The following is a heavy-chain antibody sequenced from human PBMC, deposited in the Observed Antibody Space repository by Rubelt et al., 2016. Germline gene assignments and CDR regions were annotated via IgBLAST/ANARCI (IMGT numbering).Heavy chain of an antibody. CDR2: IYYSGST. D-gene: IGHD6-13*01. J-gene: IGHJ6*02. V-gene: IGHV4-39*01. CDR1: GGSISSSVYY. CDR3: ARHGRAAARYYV. Sequence: QLQLQESGPGLVKPSETLSLTCTVSGGSISSSVYYWGWIRQPPGKGLEWIGSIYYSGSTYYNPSLKSRVTISVDTSKNQSSRMRGAVTAAETAVYYCARHGRAAARYYVWGQGTTVTVSS.